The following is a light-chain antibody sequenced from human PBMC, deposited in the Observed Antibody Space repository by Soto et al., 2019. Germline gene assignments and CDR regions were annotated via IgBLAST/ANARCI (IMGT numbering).Light chain of an antibody. Sequence: QSALTQPASVSGSPGQSITISCTGTSSDVGGYNYVSWYQQHPGKAPKLMIYEVSNRPSGVSNRFSGSKSGNTASLTISGLQAEDEADYYCAAWGDSLNGLVFGGGTQLTVL. CDR2: EVS. V-gene: IGLV2-14*01. J-gene: IGLJ3*02. CDR3: AAWGDSLNGLV. CDR1: SSDVGGYNY.